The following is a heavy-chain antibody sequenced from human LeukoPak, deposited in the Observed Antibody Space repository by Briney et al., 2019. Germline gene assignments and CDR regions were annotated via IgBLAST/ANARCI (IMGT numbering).Heavy chain of an antibody. CDR1: GFSFSSYA. CDR2: ISGRSGST. Sequence: PGGSLRLSCAASGFSFSSYAMSWVRQAPGKGLEWVSAISGRSGSTYYADSVKGRFTISRDNSKNTLYLQMNSLRAEDTAVYYCAKGVSPMGYYYDTSGLNAFDIWGQGTMVTVSS. J-gene: IGHJ3*02. CDR3: AKGVSPMGYYYDTSGLNAFDI. D-gene: IGHD3-22*01. V-gene: IGHV3-23*01.